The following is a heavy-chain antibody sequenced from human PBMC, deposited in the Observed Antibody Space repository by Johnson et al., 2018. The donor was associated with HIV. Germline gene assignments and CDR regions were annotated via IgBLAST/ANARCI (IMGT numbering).Heavy chain of an antibody. V-gene: IGHV3-66*01. D-gene: IGHD6-6*01. J-gene: IGHJ3*02. CDR1: GFTVSSNY. Sequence: VQLVESGGGVVQPGGSLRLSCAASGFTVSSNYMSWVRQAPGKGLEWVSVIYTGGSTYYADSVKGRFTISRDNSKNTLYLQMNSLRAEDTAVYYCARVFEYSSSAADAFDIWGQGTMVTVSS. CDR3: ARVFEYSSSAADAFDI. CDR2: IYTGGST.